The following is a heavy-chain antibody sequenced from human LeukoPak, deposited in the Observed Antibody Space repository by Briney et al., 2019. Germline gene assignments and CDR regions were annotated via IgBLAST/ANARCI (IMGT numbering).Heavy chain of an antibody. J-gene: IGHJ4*02. Sequence: GGSLRLSCAASGFTVSSNYMSWVRQAPGKRLEWVSVIYSGGSTYYADSVKGRFTISRDNSKNTLYLQMNSLRAEDTAVYYCARVGSGSSYYFDYWGQGTLVTVSS. D-gene: IGHD1-26*01. CDR2: IYSGGST. CDR1: GFTVSSNY. V-gene: IGHV3-53*01. CDR3: ARVGSGSSYYFDY.